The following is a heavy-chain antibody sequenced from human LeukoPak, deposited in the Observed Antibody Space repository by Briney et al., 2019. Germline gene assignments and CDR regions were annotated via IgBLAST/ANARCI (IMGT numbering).Heavy chain of an antibody. CDR3: AYGGYDYIDAFDI. D-gene: IGHD5-12*01. V-gene: IGHV1-18*01. J-gene: IGHJ3*02. Sequence: ASVKVSCKASGGTFSSYGISWVRQAPGQGLEWMGRISAYNGNTNYARKLQGRVTMTADTSTSTAYMELRSLRSDDTAVYYCAYGGYDYIDAFDIWGQGTMVTVSS. CDR2: ISAYNGNT. CDR1: GGTFSSYG.